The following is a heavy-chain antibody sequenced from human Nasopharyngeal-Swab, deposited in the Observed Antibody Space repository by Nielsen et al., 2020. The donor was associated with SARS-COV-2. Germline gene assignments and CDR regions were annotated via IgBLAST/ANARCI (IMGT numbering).Heavy chain of an antibody. Sequence: WIRQPPGKGLEWIAYINYNSRTTYYADSVKGRFTVSGDNDKNSLYLQLNSLRDEDMVVYYWAREGIQCWLPWGDYWGQGTLVTVSS. CDR3: AREGIQCWLPWGDY. CDR2: INYNSRTT. J-gene: IGHJ4*02. V-gene: IGHV3-48*02. D-gene: IGHD3-10*02.